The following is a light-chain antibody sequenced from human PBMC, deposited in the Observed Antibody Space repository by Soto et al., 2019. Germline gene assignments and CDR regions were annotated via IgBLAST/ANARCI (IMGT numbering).Light chain of an antibody. CDR1: QSISNF. J-gene: IGKJ1*01. Sequence: DIQMTQSPSSLSASVGDRVTITCRASQSISNFLNWYQHRLGKAPKLLIYDASSLQSGVPSRFSGSGSGTDFTHTISSLQPEDFATYYCQQSYVTPRTFGQGTKVDI. CDR2: DAS. V-gene: IGKV1-39*01. CDR3: QQSYVTPRT.